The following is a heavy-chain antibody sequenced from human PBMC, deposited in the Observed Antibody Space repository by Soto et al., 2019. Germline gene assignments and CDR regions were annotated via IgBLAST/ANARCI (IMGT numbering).Heavy chain of an antibody. CDR3: ARVVGGLLALDY. J-gene: IGHJ4*02. CDR2: IYHSGST. V-gene: IGHV4-30-2*01. D-gene: IGHD2-15*01. CDR1: GGSISSGGYS. Sequence: QLQLQESGSGLVKPSQTLSLTCAVSGGSISSGGYSWSWIRQPPGKGLEWIGYIYHSGSTYYNPSLKSRVTISVDRSKNQFSLKLSSVTAADTAVYYCARVVGGLLALDYWGQGTLVTVSS.